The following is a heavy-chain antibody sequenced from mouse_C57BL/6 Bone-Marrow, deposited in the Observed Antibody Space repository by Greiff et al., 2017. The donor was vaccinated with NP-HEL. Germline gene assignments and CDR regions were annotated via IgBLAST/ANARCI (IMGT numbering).Heavy chain of an antibody. CDR3: ARYGIYYGIHWYFDV. V-gene: IGHV1-63*01. Sequence: QVQLQQSGAELVRPGTSVKMSCKASGYTFTNYWIGWAKQRPGHGLEWIGDIYPGGGYTNYNEKFKGKATLTADKSSSTAYMQFSSLTSEDSAIYYCARYGIYYGIHWYFDVWGTGTTVTVSS. D-gene: IGHD2-1*01. CDR1: GYTFTNYW. J-gene: IGHJ1*03. CDR2: IYPGGGYT.